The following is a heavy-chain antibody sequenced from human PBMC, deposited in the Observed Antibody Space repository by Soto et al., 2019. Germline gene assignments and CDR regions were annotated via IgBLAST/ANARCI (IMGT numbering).Heavy chain of an antibody. V-gene: IGHV4-59*01. Sequence: AETLSLTCTISSDSINNYYWTWVRQSPGKGLEWIGYLYFSKSTSYNPSLKSRVTISGDASKNQISLRLTSVTAADTAVYYCASNKVLGVPTESYYCFAYRGQGAQVTVSS. J-gene: IGHJ4*02. D-gene: IGHD2-21*02. CDR1: SDSINNYY. CDR3: ASNKVLGVPTESYYCFAY. CDR2: LYFSKST.